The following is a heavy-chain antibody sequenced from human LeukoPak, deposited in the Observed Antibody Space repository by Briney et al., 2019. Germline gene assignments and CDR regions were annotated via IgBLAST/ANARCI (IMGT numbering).Heavy chain of an antibody. CDR1: GGSFSGYY. J-gene: IGHJ5*02. V-gene: IGHV4-34*01. D-gene: IGHD3-16*02. CDR2: INHSGST. CDR3: ARRPTYYDYVWGSYRYRNWFDP. Sequence: SETLSLTCAVYGGSFSGYYWSWIRQPPGKGLEWIGEINHSGSTNYNPSLKSRVTISVDTSKNQFSLKLSSVTAADTAVYYCARRPTYYDYVWGSYRYRNWFDPWGQGTLVTVSS.